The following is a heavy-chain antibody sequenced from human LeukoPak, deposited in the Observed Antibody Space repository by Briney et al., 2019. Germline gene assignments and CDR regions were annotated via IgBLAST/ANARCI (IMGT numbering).Heavy chain of an antibody. V-gene: IGHV1-69*06. J-gene: IGHJ3*02. CDR3: ARDFYVWGSYRYRLGDAFDI. D-gene: IGHD3-16*02. CDR1: GYTFTGYY. CDR2: IIPIFGTA. Sequence: SVKVSCKASGYTFTGYYMHWVRQAPGQGLEWMGGIIPIFGTANYAQKFQGRVTITADKSTSTAYMELSSLRSEDMAVYYCARDFYVWGSYRYRLGDAFDIWGQGTMVIVSS.